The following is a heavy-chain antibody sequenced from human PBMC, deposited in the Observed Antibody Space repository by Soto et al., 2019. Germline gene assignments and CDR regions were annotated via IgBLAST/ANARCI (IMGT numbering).Heavy chain of an antibody. Sequence: QVPLVQSGAEVKKPGASVKVSCKASGYTFTSYGISWVRQTPGQGLEWMGWISAYNGNTNYAQKLQGRVTMTTDTSTSTAYMELRSLRSDDTAVYYCERDYYDILTGQNWFDPWGQGTLVTVSS. CDR1: GYTFTSYG. J-gene: IGHJ5*02. V-gene: IGHV1-18*01. D-gene: IGHD3-9*01. CDR2: ISAYNGNT. CDR3: ERDYYDILTGQNWFDP.